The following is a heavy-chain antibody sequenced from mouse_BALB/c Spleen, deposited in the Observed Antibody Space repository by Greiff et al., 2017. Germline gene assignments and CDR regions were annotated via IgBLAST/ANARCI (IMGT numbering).Heavy chain of an antibody. J-gene: IGHJ2*01. Sequence: QVQLQQPGAELVRPGASVKLSCKASGYTFTSYWINWVKQRPGQGLEWIGNIYPSDSYTNYNQKFKDKATLTVDKSSSTAYMQLSSPTSEDSAVYYCTREGASNSDYWGQGTTLTVSS. V-gene: IGHV1-69*02. CDR3: TREGASNSDY. D-gene: IGHD6-1*01. CDR2: IYPSDSYT. CDR1: GYTFTSYW.